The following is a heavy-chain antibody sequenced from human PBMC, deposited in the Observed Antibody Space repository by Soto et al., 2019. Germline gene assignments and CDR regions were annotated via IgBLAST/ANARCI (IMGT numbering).Heavy chain of an antibody. CDR3: ARAVVVVFPYNYYHH. V-gene: IGHV4-30-4*08. CDR2: ISYSGST. D-gene: IGHD2-15*01. Sequence: YSGSGGTLSTHTYFVCCIRQPPGKGLEWIGYISYSGSTYYNPSLKSRVTISVETSKNQFSLKLSSVTAADTAVYYCARAVVVVFPYNYYHH. CDR1: GGTLSTHTYF. J-gene: IGHJ6*01.